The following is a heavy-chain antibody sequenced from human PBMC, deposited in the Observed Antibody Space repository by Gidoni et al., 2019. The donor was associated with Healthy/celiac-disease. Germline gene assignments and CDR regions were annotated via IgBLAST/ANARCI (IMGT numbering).Heavy chain of an antibody. Sequence: QVQLQESGPGLVKPSETLSLTCTVSGGSISSYYWSWIRQPPGKGLEWIGYIYYSGSTNYNPSLKSRVTISVDTSKNQFSLKLSSVTAADTAVYYCARGLVTGTTRPGYYFDYWGQGTLVTVSS. V-gene: IGHV4-59*01. J-gene: IGHJ4*02. CDR2: IYYSGST. D-gene: IGHD1-7*01. CDR1: GGSISSYY. CDR3: ARGLVTGTTRPGYYFDY.